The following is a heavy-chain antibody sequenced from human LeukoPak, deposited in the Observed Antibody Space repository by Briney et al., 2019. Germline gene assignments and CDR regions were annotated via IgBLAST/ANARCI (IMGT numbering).Heavy chain of an antibody. CDR1: GDSISSSPYY. CDR3: AAEIYGYNSECCTFDF. CDR2: INYNGST. J-gene: IGHJ3*01. D-gene: IGHD4-23*01. Sequence: SETLSLTCTVSGDSISSSPYYWGWIRQPPGKGLEWIGIINYNGSTYYNPSLKSRVTISVDTSKNQFSLKLASVTAADTAVYYCAAEIYGYNSECCTFDFWGQGTPVTVSS. V-gene: IGHV4-39*07.